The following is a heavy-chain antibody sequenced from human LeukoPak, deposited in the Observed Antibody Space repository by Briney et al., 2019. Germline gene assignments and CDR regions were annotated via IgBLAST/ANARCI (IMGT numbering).Heavy chain of an antibody. D-gene: IGHD3-3*01. CDR2: INPNSGGT. CDR3: ARDQYRGYYALGY. CDR1: GYTFTGYY. Sequence: GASVKVSCKASGYTFTGYYMHWVRQAPGQGLEWMGWINPNSGGTNYAQKFQGRVTMTRDTSISTAYMELSSLRSDDTAVYYCARDQYRGYYALGYWGQGTLVTVSS. J-gene: IGHJ4*02. V-gene: IGHV1-2*02.